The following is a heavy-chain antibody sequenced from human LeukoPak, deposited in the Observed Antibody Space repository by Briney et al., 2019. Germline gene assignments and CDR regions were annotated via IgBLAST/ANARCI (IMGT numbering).Heavy chain of an antibody. V-gene: IGHV3-48*01. D-gene: IGHD5-24*01. CDR2: ISSSSSTI. CDR3: ARVVAPDGYSVFDY. J-gene: IGHJ4*02. CDR1: GFTVSSYS. Sequence: PGGSLRLSCAASGFTVSSYSMNWVRQAPGKGLEWVSYISSSSSTIHYADSVKGRFTISRDNAENSLYLQMNSLRGEDTAVYYCARVVAPDGYSVFDYWGQGTLVTVSS.